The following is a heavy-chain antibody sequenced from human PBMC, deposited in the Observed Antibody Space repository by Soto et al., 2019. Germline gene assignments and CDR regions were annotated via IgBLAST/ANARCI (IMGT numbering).Heavy chain of an antibody. CDR2: IYDNGTT. V-gene: IGHV4-31*03. CDR1: GASISSGGYY. D-gene: IGHD1-26*01. J-gene: IGHJ5*02. CDR3: ASGQVGATAWFDP. Sequence: PSETLSLTGTVSGASISSGGYYWSWIRQDPGKGLEWLGYIYDNGTTYYNPSLKSRVSISRDKSKNQFSLKMTSLTAADTAVYYCASGQVGATAWFDPWGQGTKVTSPQ.